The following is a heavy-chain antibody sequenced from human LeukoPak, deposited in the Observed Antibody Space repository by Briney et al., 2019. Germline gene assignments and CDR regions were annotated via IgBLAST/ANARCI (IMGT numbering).Heavy chain of an antibody. Sequence: ASETLSLTCTVSGDSINNYYWSWIRQSPGKGLEWIGYIYYSGSTKYNPSLKSRVTILVDTSKNQFSLKLSSVTAADTATYYCSRHRGSGSPYFDYWGQETLVTVSS. CDR3: SRHRGSGSPYFDY. V-gene: IGHV4-59*08. D-gene: IGHD3-10*01. J-gene: IGHJ4*02. CDR1: GDSINNYY. CDR2: IYYSGST.